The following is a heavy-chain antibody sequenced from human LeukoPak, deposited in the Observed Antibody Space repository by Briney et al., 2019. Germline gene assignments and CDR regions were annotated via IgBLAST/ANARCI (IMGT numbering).Heavy chain of an antibody. D-gene: IGHD3-10*01. J-gene: IGHJ3*01. V-gene: IGHV3-49*04. Sequence: GGSLRLSCAASGFTFGDYAFSWVRQAPGKGLQWVTFIRSKTHGGTPEYATSVKGRFTVSRDDSKSIAYLQIDSLKTEDTAVYYCTRARYYGSASYYSDAFDVWGQGTLVTVSS. CDR2: IRSKTHGGTP. CDR3: TRARYYGSASYYSDAFDV. CDR1: GFTFGDYA.